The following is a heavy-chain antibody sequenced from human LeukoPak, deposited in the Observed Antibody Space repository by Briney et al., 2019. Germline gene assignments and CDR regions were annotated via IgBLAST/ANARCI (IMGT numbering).Heavy chain of an antibody. Sequence: GGSLRLSCAASGFTFSDYYMSWIRQAPGKGLEWVSYISSSSSYTNYADSVKGRFTISRDNAENSLYLQMNSLRDEDTAVYFCVRDRDYAFDFWGQGTMVTVSS. CDR1: GFTFSDYY. CDR2: ISSSSSYT. J-gene: IGHJ3*01. CDR3: VRDRDYAFDF. V-gene: IGHV3-11*06.